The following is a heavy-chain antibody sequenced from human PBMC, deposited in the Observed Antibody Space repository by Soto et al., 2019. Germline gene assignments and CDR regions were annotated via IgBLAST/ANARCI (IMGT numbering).Heavy chain of an antibody. J-gene: IGHJ4*02. CDR3: ARGPYSSSWYIRPYYFDY. CDR2: INHSGST. D-gene: IGHD6-13*01. Sequence: SETLSLTCAVYGGSFSGYYWSWIRQPPGKGLEWIGEINHSGSTNYNPSLKSRVTISVDTSKNQFSLKLSSVTAADTAVYYCARGPYSSSWYIRPYYFDYWGQGTLVTVSS. V-gene: IGHV4-34*01. CDR1: GGSFSGYY.